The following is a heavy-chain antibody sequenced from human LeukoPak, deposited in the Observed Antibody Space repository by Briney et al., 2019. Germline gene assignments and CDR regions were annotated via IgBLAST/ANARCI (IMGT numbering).Heavy chain of an antibody. CDR1: GFTFDDFA. D-gene: IGHD6-19*01. J-gene: IGHJ5*02. CDR2: INWNSDTR. Sequence: GRSLRLSCAASGFTFDDFAMHWVRQAPGKGLEWVSGINWNSDTRAYADSVKGRFTISRDNAKNFVYLQMSSLRAEDTAFYYCAKDVDESVAGNNWFDPWGQCTLVTVSS. CDR3: AKDVDESVAGNNWFDP. V-gene: IGHV3-9*01.